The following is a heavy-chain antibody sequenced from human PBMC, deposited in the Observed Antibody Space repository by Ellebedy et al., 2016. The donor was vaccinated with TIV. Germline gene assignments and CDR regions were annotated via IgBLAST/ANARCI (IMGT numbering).Heavy chain of an antibody. J-gene: IGHJ4*02. Sequence: GESLKISCAASGFTFDSYSMHWVRQAPGKGLEWVAVISHDGSSQYYADSVKGRFTVSRDNSMTTVYLEMNSLRAEDTALYYCARDLDKSGGWYGGAAYWGQGTQVTVSS. CDR2: ISHDGSSQ. V-gene: IGHV3-30-3*01. D-gene: IGHD6-19*01. CDR3: ARDLDKSGGWYGGAAY. CDR1: GFTFDSYS.